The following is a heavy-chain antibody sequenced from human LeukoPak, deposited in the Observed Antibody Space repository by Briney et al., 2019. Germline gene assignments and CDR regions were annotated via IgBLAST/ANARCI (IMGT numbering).Heavy chain of an antibody. CDR3: VSFYETY. CDR2: INGDGSWT. Sequence: GGSLRLSCTASGFTFRSYWMHWVRQIPGKGLVWVSHINGDGSWTTYADSVKGRFTISKDNAKNTVYLQMNNLRAEDTAVYYCVSFYETYWGRGTLVTVSS. J-gene: IGHJ4*02. D-gene: IGHD2-2*01. V-gene: IGHV3-74*01. CDR1: GFTFRSYW.